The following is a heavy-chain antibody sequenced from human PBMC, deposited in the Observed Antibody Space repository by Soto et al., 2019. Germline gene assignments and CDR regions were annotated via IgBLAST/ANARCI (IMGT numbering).Heavy chain of an antibody. CDR1: GYNFFDYG. CDR3: ARGRTVSSIGPLLV. J-gene: IGHJ1*01. CDR2: VSPKSGNT. D-gene: IGHD1-1*01. Sequence: QIRLVQSGAGVKKPGASVQVSCKASGYNFFDYGVSWVRQAPGQGREWMGWVSPKSGNTDYARKVQGRVTMTTDISTSTAYMELRGLISDDTGVYYCARGRTVSSIGPLLVWGQGTLVSVSS. V-gene: IGHV1-18*01.